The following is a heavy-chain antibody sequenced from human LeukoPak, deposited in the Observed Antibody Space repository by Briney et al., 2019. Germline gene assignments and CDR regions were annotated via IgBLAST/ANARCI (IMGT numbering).Heavy chain of an antibody. CDR1: GVSISSYY. J-gene: IGHJ5*02. D-gene: IGHD2-21*02. CDR3: ARERVWRYCGGDSCGWFDP. CDR2: INHSGST. Sequence: SETLSLTCTVSGVSISSYYWSWIRQPPGKGLEWIGEINHSGSTNYNPSLKSRVTISVDTSKNQFSLKLSSVTAADTAVYYCARERVWRYCGGDSCGWFDPWGQGTLVTVSS. V-gene: IGHV4-34*01.